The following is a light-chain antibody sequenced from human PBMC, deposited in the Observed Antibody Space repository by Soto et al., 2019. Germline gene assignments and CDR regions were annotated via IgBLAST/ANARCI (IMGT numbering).Light chain of an antibody. CDR2: EVT. Sequence: QSVLTQPASVSGSPGQSIAISCTGTRSDVGAYNYVSWYQQHPGKAPKLMISEVTNRPSGVSDRFSGSKSGNTASLTISGLQAEDEADYYCSSYTRRSTSYVFGTGTKVTV. V-gene: IGLV2-14*01. CDR1: RSDVGAYNY. CDR3: SSYTRRSTSYV. J-gene: IGLJ1*01.